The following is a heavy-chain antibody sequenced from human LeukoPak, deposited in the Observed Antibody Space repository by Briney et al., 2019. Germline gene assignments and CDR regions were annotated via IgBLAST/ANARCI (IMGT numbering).Heavy chain of an antibody. D-gene: IGHD3-16*01. CDR3: ARLGLAALDY. CDR2: ISYTGTT. Sequence: SQTLSLTCTVSGVSISSYYWSWIRQPPGKGLEWIGYISYTGTTNYNPSLKSRVTISVDTSKNQFSLKLSSVTAADTAVYYCARLGLAALDYWGQGTLVTVSS. J-gene: IGHJ4*02. CDR1: GVSISSYY. V-gene: IGHV4-59*08.